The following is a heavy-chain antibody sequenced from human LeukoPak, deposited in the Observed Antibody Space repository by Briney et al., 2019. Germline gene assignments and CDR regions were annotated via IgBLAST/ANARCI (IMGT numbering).Heavy chain of an antibody. CDR3: ARDRCGGDCYPFDAFDI. CDR2: IWYDGSNK. V-gene: IGHV3-33*01. D-gene: IGHD2-21*02. Sequence: PGRSLRLSCAASGFTFSSYGMHWVRQAPGKGLEWVAVIWYDGSNKYYADSVKGRFTISRDNSKNTPYLQMNSLRAEDTAVYYCARDRCGGDCYPFDAFDIWGQGTMVTVSS. J-gene: IGHJ3*02. CDR1: GFTFSSYG.